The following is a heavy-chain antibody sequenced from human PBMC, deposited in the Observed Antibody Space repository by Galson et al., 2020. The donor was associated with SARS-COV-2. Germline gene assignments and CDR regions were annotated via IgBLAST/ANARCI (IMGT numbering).Heavy chain of an antibody. CDR1: GFTFSSYS. CDR3: ARGSGSTTVTPY. J-gene: IGHJ4*02. Sequence: GESLKISCAASGFTFSSYSMNWVRQAPGKGLEWVSSISSSSSYIYYADSVKGRFTISRDNAKNSLYLQMNSLRAEDTAVYYCARGSGSTTVTPYWGQGTLVTVSS. D-gene: IGHD4-17*01. CDR2: ISSSSSYI. V-gene: IGHV3-21*01.